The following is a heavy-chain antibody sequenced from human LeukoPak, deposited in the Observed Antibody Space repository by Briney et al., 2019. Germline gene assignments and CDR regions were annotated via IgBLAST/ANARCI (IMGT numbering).Heavy chain of an antibody. CDR2: IRYDGSIK. V-gene: IGHV3-30*02. J-gene: IGHJ4*02. Sequence: PGGSLRLSCAASGFTFSSYGMHWVRQAPGKGLEWVAFIRYDGSIKYYADSVKGRFTISRDNSQNTLYLQMNSLRAEDTAVYYCARGSKQYSGSWHRDYFDYWGQGTLVTVSS. D-gene: IGHD1-26*01. CDR3: ARGSKQYSGSWHRDYFDY. CDR1: GFTFSSYG.